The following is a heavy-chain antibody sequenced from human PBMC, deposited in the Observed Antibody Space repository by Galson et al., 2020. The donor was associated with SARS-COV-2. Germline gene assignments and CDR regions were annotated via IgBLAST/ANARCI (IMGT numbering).Heavy chain of an antibody. D-gene: IGHD2-2*01. CDR2: IYHSGST. J-gene: IGHJ5*02. CDR3: VRRYCSSTSCPNWFDP. CDR1: GGSISSSNW. Sequence: ASETLSLTCAVSGGSISSSNWWSWVRQPPGKGLEWIGEIYHSGSTNYNPSPKSRVTISVDKSKNQFSLKLSSVTAADTAVYYCVRRYCSSTSCPNWFDPWGQGTLVTVSS. V-gene: IGHV4-4*02.